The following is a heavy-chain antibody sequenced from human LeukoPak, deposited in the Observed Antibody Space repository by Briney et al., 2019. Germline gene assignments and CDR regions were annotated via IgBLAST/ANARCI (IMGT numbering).Heavy chain of an antibody. CDR1: GVSISSSNSY. V-gene: IGHV4-39*01. CDR3: ARQTGSGLFILP. Sequence: SETLSLTCTVSGVSISSSNSYWGWIRQPPGKGLEWIGSIYYSGNTYENASLTIQVPISIDTSKNQFSLRLTSVTAADTAVYYCARQTGSGLFILPGGQGTLVTVSS. D-gene: IGHD3/OR15-3a*01. J-gene: IGHJ4*02. CDR2: IYYSGNT.